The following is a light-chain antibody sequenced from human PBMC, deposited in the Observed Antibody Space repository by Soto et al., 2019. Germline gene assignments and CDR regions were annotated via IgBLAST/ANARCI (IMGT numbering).Light chain of an antibody. CDR3: ASWDDTLSGPV. V-gene: IGLV1-40*01. Sequence: QSVLTQPPSVSGAPGQRVTISCTGSSSNIGAGYDVHWYQQRPETAPKLLIFGTINRPSGVPDRFSGSKSGTSASLAITGLRSEDEAAYYCASWDDTLSGPVFGGGTKVTVL. J-gene: IGLJ2*01. CDR2: GTI. CDR1: SSNIGAGYD.